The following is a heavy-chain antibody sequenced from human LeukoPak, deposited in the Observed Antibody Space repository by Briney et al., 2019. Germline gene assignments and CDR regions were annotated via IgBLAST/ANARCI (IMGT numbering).Heavy chain of an antibody. CDR1: GFSFSTYA. CDR3: ANRPLDY. Sequence: GGSLRLSCAASGFSFSTYAISWVPHAPGKGLEWVSAISATGGSTYYADSVKGRFTISRDNSKNTLYLQINTLRAEDTAVYYCANRPLDYWGQGTLVTVSS. J-gene: IGHJ4*02. CDR2: ISATGGST. V-gene: IGHV3-23*01.